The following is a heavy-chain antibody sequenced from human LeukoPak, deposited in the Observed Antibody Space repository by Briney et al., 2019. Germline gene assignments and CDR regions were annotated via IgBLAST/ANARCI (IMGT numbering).Heavy chain of an antibody. Sequence: ASVKVSCKASGFTFSTYGISWVRQAPGQGLEWMGIINPSVGSTTHAQKFQGRVTMTRDTSTSTVYMELSRLRSEDTAVYYCAKESLRDGSGSYYFDYWGQGTLVTVSS. V-gene: IGHV1-46*01. J-gene: IGHJ4*02. D-gene: IGHD3-10*01. CDR3: AKESLRDGSGSYYFDY. CDR2: INPSVGST. CDR1: GFTFSTYG.